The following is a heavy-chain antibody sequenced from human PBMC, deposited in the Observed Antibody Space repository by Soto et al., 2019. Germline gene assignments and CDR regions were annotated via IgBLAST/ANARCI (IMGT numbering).Heavy chain of an antibody. CDR3: ATSGRGVIILDAFDI. CDR2: IIPIFGTA. CDR1: GGTFSSYA. V-gene: IGHV1-69*13. Sequence: SVKVSCKASGGTFSSYAITWVRQAPGQGLEWMGGIIPIFGTANYAQKFQGRVTITADESTSTAYRELSSLRSEDTAVYYCATSGRGVIILDAFDIWGQGTMATVSS. D-gene: IGHD3-10*01. J-gene: IGHJ3*02.